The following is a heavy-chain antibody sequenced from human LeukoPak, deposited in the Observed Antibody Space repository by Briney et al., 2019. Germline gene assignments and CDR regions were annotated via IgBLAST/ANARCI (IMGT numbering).Heavy chain of an antibody. D-gene: IGHD3-22*01. Sequence: GGSLRLSCAASRFTFSDYGMHWVRQAPGKGLEWVAVIWHDGSNKYYADSAKGRLTISRDNSKSTLYLQMNSLRAEDTAVYYCARGAPSTGYSLCDYWGQGTLVTVSS. J-gene: IGHJ4*02. CDR3: ARGAPSTGYSLCDY. V-gene: IGHV3-33*01. CDR1: RFTFSDYG. CDR2: IWHDGSNK.